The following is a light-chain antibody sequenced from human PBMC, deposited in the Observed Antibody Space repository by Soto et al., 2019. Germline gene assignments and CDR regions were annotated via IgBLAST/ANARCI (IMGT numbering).Light chain of an antibody. Sequence: QSALTQPASVSGSPGQSITISCTGTSSDVGGYNYVSWYQQHPGKAPKLMIYDVSNRPSGVSNRFSGSKSGNTASLTIAGLQAEDEADYYCCSKTRSSTYVFGTGTKVPVL. CDR2: DVS. CDR3: CSKTRSSTYV. V-gene: IGLV2-14*01. CDR1: SSDVGGYNY. J-gene: IGLJ1*01.